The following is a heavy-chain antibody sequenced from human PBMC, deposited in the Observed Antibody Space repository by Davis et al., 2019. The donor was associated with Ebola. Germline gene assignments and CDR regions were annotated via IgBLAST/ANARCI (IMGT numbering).Heavy chain of an antibody. CDR3: ARRIQLAYYYYGMDV. V-gene: IGHV4-59*08. CDR1: GGSISSYY. J-gene: IGHJ6*02. D-gene: IGHD5-18*01. CDR2: IYYSGST. Sequence: MPSETLSLTCTVSGGSISSYYWSWIRQPPGKGLEWIGYIYYSGSTNYNPSLKSRVTISVDTSKNQFSLKLSSVTAADTAVYYCARRIQLAYYYYGMDVWGQGTTVTVSS.